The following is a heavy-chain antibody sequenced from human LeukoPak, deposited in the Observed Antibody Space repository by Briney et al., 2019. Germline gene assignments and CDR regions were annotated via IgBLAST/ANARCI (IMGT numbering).Heavy chain of an antibody. J-gene: IGHJ3*02. V-gene: IGHV1-2*02. CDR1: GYTLTGYF. CDR2: INPNSGGT. Sequence: ASVKVSCKASGYTLTGYFMHWVRQVPGQGLEWMGWINPNSGGTNYAQKFQGRVTMTRDTSISTAYMELSRLRSDDTAVYYCARGNPGSMIGDIWGQGTMVTVSS. D-gene: IGHD3-10*02. CDR3: ARGNPGSMIGDI.